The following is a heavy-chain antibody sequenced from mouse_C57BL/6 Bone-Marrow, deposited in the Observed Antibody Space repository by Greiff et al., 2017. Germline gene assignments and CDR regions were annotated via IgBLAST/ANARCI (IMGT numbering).Heavy chain of an antibody. CDR3: ARYPRQLAWFAY. J-gene: IGHJ3*01. CDR1: GYTFTDYA. CDR2: ISTYYGDA. Sequence: QVQLKQSGPELVRPGVSVKISCKGSGYTFTDYAMHWVKQSHAKSLEWIGVISTYYGDASYNQKFKDKDTMTVDKSSSTAYMELARLTSEDSAVYYCARYPRQLAWFAYWGQGTLVTVAA. D-gene: IGHD4-1*02. V-gene: IGHV1-67*01.